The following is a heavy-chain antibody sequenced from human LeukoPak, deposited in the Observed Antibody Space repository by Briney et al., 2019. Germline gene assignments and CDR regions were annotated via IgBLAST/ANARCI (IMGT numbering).Heavy chain of an antibody. J-gene: IGHJ4*02. CDR2: ISGNGDNT. CDR1: GFTFSSYA. V-gene: IGHV3-23*01. CDR3: AKVGYYDSSGYFDY. Sequence: GGSLRLSCAASGFTFSSYAMNWVRQAPGKGLEWVSAISGNGDNTYYADSVKGRFTISRDNSKNTLYLQMNSLRAEDTAVYYCAKVGYYDSSGYFDYWGQGTLVTVSS. D-gene: IGHD3-22*01.